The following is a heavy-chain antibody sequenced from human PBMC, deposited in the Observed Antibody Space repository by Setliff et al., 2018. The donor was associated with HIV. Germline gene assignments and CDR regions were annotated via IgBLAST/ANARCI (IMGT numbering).Heavy chain of an antibody. J-gene: IGHJ5*02. Sequence: AGGSLRLSCAASGFIFSSYEMNWVRQAPGKGLEWVSYISSSGSPIHYADSVKGRFTISRDNSKNTLYLQMNSLRAEDTAVYYCAEQTVSSSWSNWFDPWGQGTLVTVSS. CDR2: ISSSGSPI. V-gene: IGHV3-48*03. D-gene: IGHD6-13*01. CDR3: AEQTVSSSWSNWFDP. CDR1: GFIFSSYE.